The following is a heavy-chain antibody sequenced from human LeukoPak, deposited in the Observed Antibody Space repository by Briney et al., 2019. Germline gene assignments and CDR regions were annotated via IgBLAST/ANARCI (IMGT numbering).Heavy chain of an antibody. CDR2: IKQDGSEK. J-gene: IGHJ3*02. CDR3: ASIYGDYEDDAFDI. V-gene: IGHV3-7*01. Sequence: GGSLRLSCAASGFTFSSYWMSWVRQAPGKGLEWVANIKQDGSEKYYVDSVKGRFTISRDNAKNSLYLQMNSLRAEDTAVYYCASIYGDYEDDAFDIWGQGTMVTVSS. CDR1: GFTFSSYW. D-gene: IGHD4-17*01.